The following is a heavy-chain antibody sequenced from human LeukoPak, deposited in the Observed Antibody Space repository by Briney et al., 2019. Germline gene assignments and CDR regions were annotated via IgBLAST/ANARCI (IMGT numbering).Heavy chain of an antibody. Sequence: GESLKISCKVSGYSFTNYWIGWVRQMPGKGLEWMGIIYPADSDTRYSPSFQDQVTISADKSISTAYLQWSSLKASDSAMYYCAWDYGILTGWSNWGQGTLVTVSS. CDR3: AWDYGILTGWSN. CDR2: IYPADSDT. J-gene: IGHJ4*02. D-gene: IGHD3-9*01. V-gene: IGHV5-51*01. CDR1: GYSFTNYW.